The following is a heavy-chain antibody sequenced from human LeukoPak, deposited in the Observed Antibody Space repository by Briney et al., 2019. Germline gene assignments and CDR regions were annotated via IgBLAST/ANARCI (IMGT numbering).Heavy chain of an antibody. V-gene: IGHV4-39*07. Sequence: TSETLSLTCSVSGGPISSSSYYWGWIRQPPGKGLEWIGYIYYSGSTYYNPSLKSRVTISVDTSKNQFSLKLRSVTAADTAVYYRARDNYFDSTGYTDYWGQGTLVTVSS. CDR1: GGPISSSSYY. D-gene: IGHD3-22*01. CDR3: ARDNYFDSTGYTDY. J-gene: IGHJ4*02. CDR2: IYYSGST.